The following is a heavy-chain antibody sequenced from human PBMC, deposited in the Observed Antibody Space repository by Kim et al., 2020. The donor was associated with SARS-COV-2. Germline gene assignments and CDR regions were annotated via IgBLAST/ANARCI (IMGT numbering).Heavy chain of an antibody. J-gene: IGHJ6*02. CDR2: IYTSGST. V-gene: IGHV4-4*07. CDR3: AGERFEDYYYYYGMDV. CDR1: GGSISSYY. Sequence: ETLSLTCTVSGGSISSYYWSWIRQPAGKGLEWIGRIYTSGSTNYNPPLQSRVTMSVDTSKNQFSLKLSSVTAADTAVYYCAGERFEDYYYYYGMDVWGQGTTVTVSS. D-gene: IGHD3-10*01.